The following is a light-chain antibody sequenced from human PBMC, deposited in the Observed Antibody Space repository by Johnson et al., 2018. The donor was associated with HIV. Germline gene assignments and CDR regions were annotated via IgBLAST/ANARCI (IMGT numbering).Light chain of an antibody. CDR3: GTWVSSLRVGF. Sequence: QSVLTQPPSMSAAPGQKVTISCSGSSSNIGNNYVSWYQQLPGRAPKLLIYDNNKRPSGIPDRFSGSKSGTSATLGITGLQTGDEADYYCGTWVSSLRVGFFGTGTKVTVL. J-gene: IGLJ1*01. V-gene: IGLV1-51*01. CDR2: DNN. CDR1: SSNIGNNY.